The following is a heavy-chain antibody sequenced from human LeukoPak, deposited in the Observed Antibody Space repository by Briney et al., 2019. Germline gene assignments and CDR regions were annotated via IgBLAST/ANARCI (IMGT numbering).Heavy chain of an antibody. CDR1: RFTFSIPT. CDR2: IVVGSGYT. CDR3: AVARGLTDPLDF. D-gene: IGHD3-10*01. Sequence: GASVNVSYKASRFTFSIPTVQWVRQARGQRLEWIGWIVVGSGYTNYAQKFQERVTFTGDMSTGTVYMELSSLRSEDTAVYYCAVARGLTDPLDFWGQGTLVTVSS. J-gene: IGHJ4*02. V-gene: IGHV1-58*01.